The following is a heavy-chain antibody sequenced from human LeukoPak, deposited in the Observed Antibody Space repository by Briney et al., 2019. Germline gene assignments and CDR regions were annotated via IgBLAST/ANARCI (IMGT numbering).Heavy chain of an antibody. Sequence: GASVKVSCKASGYTFTGYYMHWVRQAPGQGLEWMGWINPNSGGTNYAQKFQGRVTMTRDTSISTAYMELSRLRSDDTAVYYCANTSYYGSEYYFDYWGQGTLVTVSS. J-gene: IGHJ4*02. D-gene: IGHD3-10*01. V-gene: IGHV1-2*02. CDR3: ANTSYYGSEYYFDY. CDR1: GYTFTGYY. CDR2: INPNSGGT.